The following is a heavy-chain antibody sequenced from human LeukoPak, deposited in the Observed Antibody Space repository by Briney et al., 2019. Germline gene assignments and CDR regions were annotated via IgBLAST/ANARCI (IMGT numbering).Heavy chain of an antibody. D-gene: IGHD1-26*01. CDR2: ISSTSNAI. CDR3: ARVIGSYGDSAY. CDR1: GFTFSSYS. V-gene: IGHV3-48*04. Sequence: PGGSLRLSCAASGFTFSSYSMNWVRQAPGKGLEWVSYISSTSNAIYYADSVKGRFTISRDNAKNSLYLQMNSLRAEDTAVYYCARVIGSYGDSAYWGQGTLVTVSS. J-gene: IGHJ4*02.